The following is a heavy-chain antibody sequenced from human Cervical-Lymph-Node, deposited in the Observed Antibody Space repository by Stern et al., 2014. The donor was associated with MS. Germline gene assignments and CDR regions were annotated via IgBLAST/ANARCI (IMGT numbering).Heavy chain of an antibody. Sequence: QVQLVQSGAEVRKPGASVKLSCKASGYTFTNYYIHWVRQAPGEGLEWMGVIITSGGSTSYAQKFQDRVSFTRDTSTRTVDMDLSSLTSEDTAVYYCARGRDSSSGYSLDFWGQGTLVTVSS. V-gene: IGHV1-46*01. CDR1: GYTFTNYY. J-gene: IGHJ4*02. D-gene: IGHD5-12*01. CDR2: IITSGGST. CDR3: ARGRDSSSGYSLDF.